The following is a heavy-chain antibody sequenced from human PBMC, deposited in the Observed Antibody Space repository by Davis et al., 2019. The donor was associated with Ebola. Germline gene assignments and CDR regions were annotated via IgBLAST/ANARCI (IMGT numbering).Heavy chain of an antibody. J-gene: IGHJ4*02. CDR3: VRGGTGGSLYLNYFDP. CDR1: GFTFSHFG. Sequence: GESLKISCATSGFTFSHFGMHWVRQAPGKGLEWVAHIHPDGTRQSYVDSVKGRFTVSRDNAKNTLYLQMNSLRAEDTAVYYCVRGGTGGSLYLNYFDPWGQGSLVTVSS. CDR2: IHPDGTRQ. D-gene: IGHD2-15*01. V-gene: IGHV3-7*01.